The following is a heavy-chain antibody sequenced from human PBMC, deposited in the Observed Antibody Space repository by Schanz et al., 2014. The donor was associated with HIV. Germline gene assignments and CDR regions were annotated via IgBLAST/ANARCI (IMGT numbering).Heavy chain of an antibody. J-gene: IGHJ1*01. CDR3: ARGPEVVVTGAPAEYFQH. V-gene: IGHV4-34*01. D-gene: IGHD2-21*02. CDR1: SGPFGGTW. CDR2: IKHSGGP. Sequence: QVQLQQWGAGLLKPSETLSLTCAVYSGPFGGTWWNWLRQPPGKGLEWIGEIKHSGGPNYNPSLKGRVTMSVDTSKNQFSLKLSSVTAADTAVYYCARGPEVVVTGAPAEYFQHWGQGTLVTVSS.